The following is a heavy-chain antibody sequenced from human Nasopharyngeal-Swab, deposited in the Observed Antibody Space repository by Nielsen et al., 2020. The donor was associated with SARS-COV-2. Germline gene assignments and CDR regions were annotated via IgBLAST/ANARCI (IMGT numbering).Heavy chain of an antibody. V-gene: IGHV3-48*02. D-gene: IGHD5-18*01. CDR2: ISSSSSTI. J-gene: IGHJ6*02. CDR3: ARAPIYSYGYDYYGMDV. Sequence: VRQVPGKGLEWVSYISSSSSTIYYADSVKGRFTISRDNAKNSLYLQMNSLRDEDTAVYYCARAPIYSYGYDYYGMDVWGQGTTVTVSS.